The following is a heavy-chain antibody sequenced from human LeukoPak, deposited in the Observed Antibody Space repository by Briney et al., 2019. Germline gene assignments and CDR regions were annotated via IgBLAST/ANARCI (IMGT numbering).Heavy chain of an antibody. CDR1: GFTVSGYR. CDR3: ARVSPYRVARLCSLDI. J-gene: IGHJ3*02. CDR2: INSDGTTT. Sequence: GGSLRLSCAASGFTVSGYRMNWVRQAPGMGLVWVSRINSDGTTTDYADSVKGRVTVSRDNGRNTVYLQMSSLRADDTAIYYCARVSPYRVARLCSLDIWGQGTKVTVSS. D-gene: IGHD3-16*02. V-gene: IGHV3-74*01.